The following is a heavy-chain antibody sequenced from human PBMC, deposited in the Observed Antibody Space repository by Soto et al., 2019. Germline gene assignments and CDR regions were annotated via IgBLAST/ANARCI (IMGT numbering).Heavy chain of an antibody. CDR1: GYTFTSYY. Sequence: GASVKVSCKASGYTFTSYYMHWVRQAPGQGLEWMGIINPSGGSTSYAQKFQGRVTMTRDTSTSTVYMELSSLRSEDTAVYYCARSLRYYYDSSGYYLTDAFDIWGQRTMVTVSS. CDR3: ARSLRYYYDSSGYYLTDAFDI. J-gene: IGHJ3*02. D-gene: IGHD3-22*01. V-gene: IGHV1-46*01. CDR2: INPSGGST.